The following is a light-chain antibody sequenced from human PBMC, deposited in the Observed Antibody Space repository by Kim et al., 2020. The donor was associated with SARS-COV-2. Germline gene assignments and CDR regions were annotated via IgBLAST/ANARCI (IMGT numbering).Light chain of an antibody. CDR1: QNVKNY. J-gene: IGKJ1*01. CDR3: QQSGT. Sequence: EIVLTQSPGTLSLSPGERATLSCRASQNVKNYLAWYQQKPGQAPRLLIYDGSSRAIGIPDRFSGSGSGTDFTLTISRLEPEDFAVYYCQQSGTFGQGTKVEIK. V-gene: IGKV3-20*01. CDR2: DGS.